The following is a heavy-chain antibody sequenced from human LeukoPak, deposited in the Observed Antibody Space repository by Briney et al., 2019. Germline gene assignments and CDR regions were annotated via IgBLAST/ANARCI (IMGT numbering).Heavy chain of an antibody. CDR1: GFTFSSYS. V-gene: IGHV3-48*01. CDR3: ARDSYYYDSSGLT. CDR2: ISSSSSTI. J-gene: IGHJ5*02. D-gene: IGHD3-22*01. Sequence: GGSLRLSCAASGFTFSSYSMNWVRQAPGKGLEWVSYISSSSSTIYYADSVKGRFTISRDNAKNSLYLQMNNLRAEDTAVYYCARDSYYYDSSGLTWGQGTLVTVSS.